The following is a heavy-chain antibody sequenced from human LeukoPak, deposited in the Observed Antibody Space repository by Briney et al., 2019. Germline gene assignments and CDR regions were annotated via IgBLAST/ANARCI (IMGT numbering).Heavy chain of an antibody. CDR3: ARTADEYCTNGVCPYYFDY. CDR2: IYYSGST. V-gene: IGHV4-31*03. D-gene: IGHD2-8*01. J-gene: IGHJ4*02. CDR1: GGSISSGGYY. Sequence: SQTPSLTCTVSGGSISSGGYYWSWIRQHPGKGLEWIGYIYYSGSTYYNPSLKSRVTISVDTSKNQFSLKLSSVTAADTAVYYCARTADEYCTNGVCPYYFDYWGQGTLVTVSS.